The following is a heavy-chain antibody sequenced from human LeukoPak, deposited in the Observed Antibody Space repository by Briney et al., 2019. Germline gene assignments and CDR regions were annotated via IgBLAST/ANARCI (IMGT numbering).Heavy chain of an antibody. CDR2: VSASASHT. J-gene: IGHJ4*02. Sequence: GSLRLSCAASGFTFSTYAMTWVRQAPGKGLEWVSGVSASASHTYYADSVKGRFTISRDNSKNILYLQMNSLSPEDTAVYFCAKALVTAYFFDYWGQGTLVTVSP. CDR3: AKALVTAYFFDY. CDR1: GFTFSTYA. V-gene: IGHV3-23*01. D-gene: IGHD2-21*02.